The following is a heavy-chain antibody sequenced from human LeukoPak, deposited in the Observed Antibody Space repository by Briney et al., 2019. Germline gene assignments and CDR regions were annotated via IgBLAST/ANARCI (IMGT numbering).Heavy chain of an antibody. CDR1: GDSISSNYC. V-gene: IGHV4-4*02. CDR2: VHRRGST. D-gene: IGHD4-17*01. J-gene: IGHJ3*02. Sequence: SGTLSLTCAVSGDSISSNYCWRWVRQFPGKGLEWIGEVHRRGSTSYNPSLKSRVVISIDKSKNQYSLNLNSVTAADTAMYYCGRHAYGDSSAAFDIWGQGTMVIVSS. CDR3: GRHAYGDSSAAFDI.